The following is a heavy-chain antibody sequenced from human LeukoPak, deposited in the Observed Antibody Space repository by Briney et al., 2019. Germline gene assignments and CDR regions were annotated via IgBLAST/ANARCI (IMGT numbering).Heavy chain of an antibody. V-gene: IGHV3-48*02. Sequence: GGSLRLSCAASGFTFNTYTMNWVRQAPGKGLEWVSYISGSSGIIDYADSVRGRFTISRDDAKNSLYLQMNSLTDEDTAVYYCARRFDSWGQGTLVIVSS. CDR1: GFTFNTYT. CDR2: ISGSSGII. CDR3: ARRFDS. J-gene: IGHJ4*02.